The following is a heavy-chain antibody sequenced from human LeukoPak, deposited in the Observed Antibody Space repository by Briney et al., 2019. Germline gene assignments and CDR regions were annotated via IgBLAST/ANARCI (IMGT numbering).Heavy chain of an antibody. CDR2: TRNKANSYTT. J-gene: IGHJ3*02. CDR1: GFTFSEHF. CDR3: AREMYTGSYFLGAFGI. Sequence: PGGSLRLSCAASGFTFSEHFVDWVRQAPGKGLEWVGRTRNKANSYTTEYAASVKGRFTISRDDSKNSLYLQMSSLKTEDTAVYFCAREMYTGSYFLGAFGIWGQGTVVTVSS. V-gene: IGHV3-72*01. D-gene: IGHD1-26*01.